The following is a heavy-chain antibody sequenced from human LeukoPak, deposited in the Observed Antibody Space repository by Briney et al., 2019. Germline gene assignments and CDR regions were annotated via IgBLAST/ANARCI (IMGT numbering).Heavy chain of an antibody. V-gene: IGHV1-2*02. D-gene: IGHD6-13*01. J-gene: IGHJ4*02. CDR3: ARELPKEQLVDY. CDR2: INPNSGGT. Sequence: GASVKVSCKASGYTFTGYYMHWVRQAPGQGLEWMGWINPNSGGTNYAQKFQGRVTMTRDTSFSTAYMELSRLRSDDTAVYYCARELPKEQLVDYWGQGTLVTVSS. CDR1: GYTFTGYY.